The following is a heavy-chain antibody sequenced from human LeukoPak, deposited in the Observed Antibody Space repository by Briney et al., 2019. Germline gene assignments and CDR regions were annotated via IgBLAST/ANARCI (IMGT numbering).Heavy chain of an antibody. CDR1: GYTFMSYG. Sequence: ASVKVSCKASGYTFMSYGISWVRQAPGQGLEWMGWISAYNGNTNYAQKLQGRVTMTTDTSTSTAYMELRSLRSDDTAVYYCARELKGDYCSTTSCYTGNWLDPWGQGTLVTVSS. J-gene: IGHJ5*02. CDR2: ISAYNGNT. D-gene: IGHD2-2*02. V-gene: IGHV1-18*01. CDR3: ARELKGDYCSTTSCYTGNWLDP.